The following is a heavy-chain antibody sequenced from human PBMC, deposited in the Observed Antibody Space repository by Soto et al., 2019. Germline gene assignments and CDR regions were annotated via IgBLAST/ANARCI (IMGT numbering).Heavy chain of an antibody. Sequence: ASVKVSCKASGYTFTSYYMHWVRQAPGQGLEWMGIINPSGGSTSYAQKFQGRVTMTRDASTSTVYMELSSLRSEDTAVYYCARGVRWLQFGRYYYGMDVWGQGTTVTVSS. D-gene: IGHD5-12*01. J-gene: IGHJ6*02. CDR1: GYTFTSYY. V-gene: IGHV1-46*01. CDR2: INPSGGST. CDR3: ARGVRWLQFGRYYYGMDV.